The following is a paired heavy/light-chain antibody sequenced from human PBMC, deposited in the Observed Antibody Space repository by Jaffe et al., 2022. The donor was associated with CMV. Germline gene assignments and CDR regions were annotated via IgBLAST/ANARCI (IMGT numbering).Heavy chain of an antibody. CDR2: IYWDDDK. D-gene: IGHD6-13*01. CDR3: AHRSSGWYGHDYYYMDV. V-gene: IGHV2-5*02. J-gene: IGHJ6*03. Sequence: QITLKESGPTVVKPTQTLTLTCTFSGFSLSTSGMGVGWIRQPPGKALEWLAVIYWDDDKRYSPSLKSRLTITKDTSENQVVLTMTNMDPVDTATYYCAHRSSGWYGHDYYYMDVWGKGTTVSVSS. CDR1: GFSLSTSGMG.
Light chain of an antibody. CDR3: MQALQTPHT. J-gene: IGKJ2*01. V-gene: IGKV2-28*01. CDR1: QSLLHSNGFKY. CDR2: LGS. Sequence: DIVMTQSPLSLPVTPGEPASISCRSSQSLLHSNGFKYLDWYLQKAGQSPQLLIYLGSNRASGVPDRFSGSGSGTDFTLKISRVEAEDVGIYHCMQALQTPHTFGQGTKLEIK.